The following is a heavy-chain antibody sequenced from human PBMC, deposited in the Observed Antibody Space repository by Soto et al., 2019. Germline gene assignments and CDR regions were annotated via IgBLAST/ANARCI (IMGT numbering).Heavy chain of an antibody. J-gene: IGHJ4*02. D-gene: IGHD1-26*01. Sequence: QVQLVESGGGVVQPGGSLRLSCTASGFTFSSFDMHWVRQAPARGLEWVAVISYDGTNKYYADSVKGRFTISRDNSKNTLYLQMNSLRPGDTAVYYCASLVAYSGSYFDFWGQGTLVTVSS. CDR3: ASLVAYSGSYFDF. CDR1: GFTFSSFD. V-gene: IGHV3-30-3*01. CDR2: ISYDGTNK.